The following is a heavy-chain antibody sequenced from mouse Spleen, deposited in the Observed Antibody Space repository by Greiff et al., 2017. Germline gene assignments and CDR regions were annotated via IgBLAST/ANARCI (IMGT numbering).Heavy chain of an antibody. CDR1: GYTFTDYE. D-gene: IGHD1-2*01. CDR2: IDPETGGT. V-gene: IGHV1-15*01. Sequence: QVQLQQSGAELVRPGASVTLSCKASGYTFTDYEMHWVKQTPVHGLEWIGAIDPETGGTAYNQKFKGKAILTADKSSSTAYMELRSLTSEDSAVYYCTRHYSYFDYWGQGTTLTVSS. CDR3: TRHYSYFDY. J-gene: IGHJ2*01.